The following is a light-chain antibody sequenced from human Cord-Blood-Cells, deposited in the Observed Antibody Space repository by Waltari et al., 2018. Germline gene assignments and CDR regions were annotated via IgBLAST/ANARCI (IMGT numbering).Light chain of an antibody. CDR3: QQYDNLPPFT. Sequence: DIQMTQSPSSLSASVGASVTITCQASQDISNYLNWYQQKPGKAPKLLIYDASNLETGFPSRFSGSGSGTDFTFTISSLQPEDIATYYCQQYDNLPPFTFGGGTKVEIK. CDR1: QDISNY. J-gene: IGKJ4*01. V-gene: IGKV1-33*01. CDR2: DAS.